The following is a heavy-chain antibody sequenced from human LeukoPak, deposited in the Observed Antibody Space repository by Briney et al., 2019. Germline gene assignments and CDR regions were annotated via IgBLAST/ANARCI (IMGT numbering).Heavy chain of an antibody. CDR3: ARTNYGGNSIYYYYMDV. J-gene: IGHJ6*03. Sequence: SETLSLTCTVSYGSISSYYWSWIRQPPGKGLEWIGNIYYSESSNYNPSLKTRVTISADTSKNQFSLKLSSVTAADTAVYFCARTNYGGNSIYYYYMDVGGKGPTVTVS. V-gene: IGHV4-59*01. CDR2: IYYSESS. D-gene: IGHD4-23*01. CDR1: YGSISSYY.